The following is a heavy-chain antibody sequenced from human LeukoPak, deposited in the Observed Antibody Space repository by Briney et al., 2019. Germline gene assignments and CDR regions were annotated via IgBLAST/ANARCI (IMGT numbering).Heavy chain of an antibody. Sequence: SETLSLTCTVSGASISSYYWSWIRQPAGKGLEWIGRIYVSGSTTYNPSLESRVTMSLDTSKNQISLKVSSVTAADTAVYYCARDYVGGWNDFWGQGILVTVSS. J-gene: IGHJ4*02. CDR1: GASISSYY. CDR3: ARDYVGGWNDF. D-gene: IGHD3-10*02. V-gene: IGHV4-4*07. CDR2: IYVSGST.